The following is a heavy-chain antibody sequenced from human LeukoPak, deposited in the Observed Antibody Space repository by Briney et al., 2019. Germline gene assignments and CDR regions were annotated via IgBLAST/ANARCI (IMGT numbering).Heavy chain of an antibody. CDR2: IKSKTDGGTT. V-gene: IGHV3-15*01. D-gene: IGHD6-19*01. CDR3: TTDASYSSGWYQSYYFDY. Sequence: GGSLRLSRAASGFTFSNAWMSWVRQAPGKGLEWVGRIKSKTDGGTTDYAAPVKGRFTISRDDSKNTLYLQMNSLKTEDTAVYYCTTDASYSSGWYQSYYFDYWGQGTLVTVSS. CDR1: GFTFSNAW. J-gene: IGHJ4*02.